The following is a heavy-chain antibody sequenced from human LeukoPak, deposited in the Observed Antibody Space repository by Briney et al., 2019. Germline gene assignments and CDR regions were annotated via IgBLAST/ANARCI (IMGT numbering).Heavy chain of an antibody. J-gene: IGHJ3*02. CDR2: INSDASST. CDR1: GFTFRSYW. Sequence: GGSLTLSCPASGFTFRSYWMHWLRQAPGKGLVGVSRINSDASSTNYADSVKGRFTISRDNAKNTLYLQMNSLRTEDTAVYYCASVTVLGKRNAFDNWGQGIMVTVSS. CDR3: ASVTVLGKRNAFDN. D-gene: IGHD7-27*01. V-gene: IGHV3-74*01.